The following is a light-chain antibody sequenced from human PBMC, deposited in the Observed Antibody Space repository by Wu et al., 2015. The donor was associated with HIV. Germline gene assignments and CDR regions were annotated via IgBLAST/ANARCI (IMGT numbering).Light chain of an antibody. CDR1: QSISSN. Sequence: EIVMTQSPATLSVSPGERATLSCRSSQSISSNLAWYQQKSGQAPRLLIYGASTRATGIPARFSGSGSGTEFTLTISSMQSEDIAVYYCQQYDNWPPLTFGGGTKVEIQ. CDR2: GAS. J-gene: IGKJ4*01. CDR3: QQYDNWPPLT. V-gene: IGKV3-15*01.